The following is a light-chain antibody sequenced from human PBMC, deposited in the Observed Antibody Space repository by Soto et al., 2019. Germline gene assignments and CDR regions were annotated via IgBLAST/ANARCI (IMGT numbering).Light chain of an antibody. CDR1: QGISSY. CDR2: AAS. V-gene: IGKV1-8*01. Sequence: AIRMTQSPSSFSASTGDRVTITCRASQGISSYLAWCQQKPGKAPKLLIYAASTLQSGVPSRFSGSGSGTDFTLTISCLQSEDFATYYCQQYYSYLFTFGPGTKVDIK. CDR3: QQYYSYLFT. J-gene: IGKJ3*01.